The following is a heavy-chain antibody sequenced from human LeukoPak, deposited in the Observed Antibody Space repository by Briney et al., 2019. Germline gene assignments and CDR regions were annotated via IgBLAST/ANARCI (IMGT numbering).Heavy chain of an antibody. D-gene: IGHD3-3*01. CDR2: ISSSGSTI. J-gene: IGHJ3*02. Sequence: PGGSLRLSCAASGFTFSSYEMNWVRQAPGKGLEWVSYISSSGSTIYYADSVKGRFTISRDNAKNSLYLQMNSLRAEDTAFYYCARAPFWINDAFDIWGQGTMVTVSS. CDR1: GFTFSSYE. V-gene: IGHV3-48*03. CDR3: ARAPFWINDAFDI.